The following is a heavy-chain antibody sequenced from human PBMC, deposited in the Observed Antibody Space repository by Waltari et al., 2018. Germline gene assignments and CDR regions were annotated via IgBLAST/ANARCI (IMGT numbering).Heavy chain of an antibody. V-gene: IGHV4-39*01. J-gene: IGHJ4*02. CDR3: GIAVAGYYFDY. Sequence: QLQLQEYGPGLVKPSETLALTCTAPGGSISSSSYYWGWIRPPPGKGLEWIGSISYRGSTYYNPSLKSRVTISVDTSKNQFSLKLSSVTAADTAVYFCGIAVAGYYFDYWGQGTLVTVSS. D-gene: IGHD6-19*01. CDR2: ISYRGST. CDR1: GGSISSSSYY.